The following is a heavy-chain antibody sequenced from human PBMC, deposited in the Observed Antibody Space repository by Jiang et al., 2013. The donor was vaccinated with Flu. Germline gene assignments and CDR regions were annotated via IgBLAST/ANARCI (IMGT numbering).Heavy chain of an antibody. V-gene: IGHV5-51*01. J-gene: IGHJ4*02. CDR3: VIPSVPYYDVLTNYYTKSKWAFDY. CDR1: GFNLTSHW. D-gene: IGHD3-9*01. CDR2: IYPRDSDT. Sequence: GAEVKKPGESLKISCKSSGFNLTSHWIAWVRQMPGKGLEWMGIIYPRDSDTLYSPSFRGQVTISVDKSVTTAYLQWSSLKASDTAIYYCVIPSVPYYDVLTNYYTKSKWAFDYWGQGTLVAVSS.